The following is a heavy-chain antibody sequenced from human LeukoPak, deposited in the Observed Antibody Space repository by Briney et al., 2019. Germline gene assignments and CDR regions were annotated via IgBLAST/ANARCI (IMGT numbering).Heavy chain of an antibody. CDR1: GGSFSGYY. CDR3: ARVIGWYVFGGDAFDI. D-gene: IGHD6-19*01. Sequence: SETLSLTCAVYGGSFSGYYWSWIRQPPGKGLEWLGEINHSGSTNYNPSLKSRVTISVDTSKNQFSLKLSSVTAADTAAYYCARVIGWYVFGGDAFDIWGQGTMATVSS. V-gene: IGHV4-34*01. CDR2: INHSGST. J-gene: IGHJ3*02.